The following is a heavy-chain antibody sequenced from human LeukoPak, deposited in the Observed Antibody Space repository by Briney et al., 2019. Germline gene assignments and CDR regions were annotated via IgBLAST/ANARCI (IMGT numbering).Heavy chain of an antibody. D-gene: IGHD6-13*01. CDR3: ARGGGGRQLVVATLDY. CDR2: ISYDGSNK. V-gene: IGHV3-30*04. J-gene: IGHJ4*02. CDR1: GFTFSSYA. Sequence: GRSLRLSCAASGFTFSSYAMHWVRQAPGKGLEWVAVISYDGSNKYYADSVKGRFTISRDNSKNTLYLQMNCLRAEDTAVYYCARGGGGRQLVVATLDYWGQGALVTVSS.